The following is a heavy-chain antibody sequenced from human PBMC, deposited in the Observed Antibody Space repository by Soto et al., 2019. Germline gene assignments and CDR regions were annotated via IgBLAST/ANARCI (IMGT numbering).Heavy chain of an antibody. V-gene: IGHV3-48*02. Sequence: EVQVVESEGGLVQPGGSLRVTCAASGFTFSSNSMSWVRQAPGKGLEWISYISSSSSTIYADSVKGRFTISRDNAKNSLYLQMNSLRDEDTAVYYCARVIWSGHLTSDLWGQGTPVTVSS. J-gene: IGHJ5*02. CDR1: GFTFSSNS. CDR2: ISSSSSTI. D-gene: IGHD3-3*01. CDR3: ARVIWSGHLTSDL.